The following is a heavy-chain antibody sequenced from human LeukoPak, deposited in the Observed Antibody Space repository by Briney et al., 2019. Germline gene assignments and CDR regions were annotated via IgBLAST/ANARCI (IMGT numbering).Heavy chain of an antibody. CDR1: GFTFSSYA. V-gene: IGHV3-30*04. D-gene: IGHD3-22*01. CDR2: ISYDGSNK. J-gene: IGHJ5*02. CDR3: ASDAYYDSSGYTP. Sequence: GGSLRLSCAASGFTFSSYAMHWVRQAPGKGLEWVAVISYDGSNKYYADSVKGRFTISRDNSKNTLYLQMNSLRAEDTAVYYCASDAYYDSSGYTPWGQGTLVTVSS.